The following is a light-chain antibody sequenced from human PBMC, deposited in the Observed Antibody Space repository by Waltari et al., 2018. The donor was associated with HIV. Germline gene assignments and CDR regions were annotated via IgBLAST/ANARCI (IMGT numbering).Light chain of an antibody. J-gene: IGKJ1*01. V-gene: IGKV3-20*01. CDR1: QTVSSGS. CDR2: GAS. Sequence: ELVLTHSPGTLSLPPGEGATPSCRASQTVSSGSLAWYQLKPGQAPRLLIYGASSRATGIPDRFSGSGSGTDFTLTISRLEPEDFAVYFCQQYGSSPRTFGQGTKVEIK. CDR3: QQYGSSPRT.